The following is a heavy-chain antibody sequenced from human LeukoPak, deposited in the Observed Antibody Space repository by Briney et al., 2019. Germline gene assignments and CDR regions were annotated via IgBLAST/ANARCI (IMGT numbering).Heavy chain of an antibody. CDR3: ARVVAGMRGTDYFDY. D-gene: IGHD6-19*01. CDR1: GFTFSSYA. J-gene: IGHJ4*02. CDR2: ISYDGSNK. V-gene: IGHV3-30-3*01. Sequence: PGRSLRLSCAASGFTFSSYAMHWVRQAPGKGLEWVAVISYDGSNKYYADSVKGRFTISRDNSKNTLYLQMNSLRAEDTAVYYCARVVAGMRGTDYFDYWGQGTLVTVSS.